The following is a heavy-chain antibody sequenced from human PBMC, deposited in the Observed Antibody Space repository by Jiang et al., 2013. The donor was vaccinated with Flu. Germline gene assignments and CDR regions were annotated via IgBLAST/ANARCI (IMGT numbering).Heavy chain of an antibody. CDR1: GFTFSSYA. V-gene: IGHV3-30-3*01. J-gene: IGHJ1*01. CDR3: ARDYSSGWSSGYFQH. Sequence: SGGGVVQPGRSLRLSCAASGFTFSSYAMHWVRQAPGKGLEWVAVISYDGSNKYYADSVKGRFTISRDNSKNTLYLQMNSLRAEDTAVYYCARDYSSGWSSGYFQHWGQGTLVTVSS. D-gene: IGHD6-19*01. CDR2: ISYDGSNK.